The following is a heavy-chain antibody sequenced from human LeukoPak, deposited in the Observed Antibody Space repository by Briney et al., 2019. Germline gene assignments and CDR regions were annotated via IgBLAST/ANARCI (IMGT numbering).Heavy chain of an antibody. J-gene: IGHJ5*02. CDR3: ARDALMVRGGSGSFRPRNWFDP. Sequence: ASVKVSFKASGYTFTGYYMHWVRQAPGQGLEWMGWINPNSGGTNYAQKFQGRVTMTRDTSISTAYMELSRLRSDDTAVYYCARDALMVRGGSGSFRPRNWFDPWGQGTLVTVSS. D-gene: IGHD3-10*01. CDR1: GYTFTGYY. CDR2: INPNSGGT. V-gene: IGHV1-2*02.